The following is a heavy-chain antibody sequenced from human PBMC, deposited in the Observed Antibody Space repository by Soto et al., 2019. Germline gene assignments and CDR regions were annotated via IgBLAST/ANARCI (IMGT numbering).Heavy chain of an antibody. Sequence: SETLSLTCTVSGGSISSGNYYWSWIRQPPGKGLEWIGYTYDSGSTYYNPSLKSRVTISADTSKNQFSLKLNSVTAADTAVYYCARSGYTYGIFDYWGQGTLVNVSS. CDR1: GGSISSGNYY. CDR2: TYDSGST. D-gene: IGHD5-18*01. J-gene: IGHJ4*02. CDR3: ARSGYTYGIFDY. V-gene: IGHV4-30-4*01.